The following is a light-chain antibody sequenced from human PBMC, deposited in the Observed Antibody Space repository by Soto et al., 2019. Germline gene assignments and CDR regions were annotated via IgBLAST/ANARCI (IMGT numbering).Light chain of an antibody. CDR1: QSISNW. Sequence: IQLTQSASTLPASLGDRVTLTCRASQSISNWLAWYQQKPGTAPKLLIYHASILETAVPSRFSGNGSGTAFTLTISSMQPGDFATYYCQQYRTYSLGQGTKVDIK. CDR3: QQYRTYS. CDR2: HAS. J-gene: IGKJ1*01. V-gene: IGKV1-5*01.